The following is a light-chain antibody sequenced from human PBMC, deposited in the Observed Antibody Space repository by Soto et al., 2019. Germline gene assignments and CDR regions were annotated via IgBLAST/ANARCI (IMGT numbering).Light chain of an antibody. CDR3: SSYTSSSALV. CDR1: SSDVGGYNY. CDR2: EVS. J-gene: IGLJ3*02. Sequence: SGLTEAAGVSGSPGQSITISCTATSSDVGGYNYVSWYQQHPGKAPKLMIYEVSNRPSGVSNRFSGSKSGNTASLTISGLQAEDEAYYYCSSYTSSSALVFGGGTKVTVL. V-gene: IGLV2-14*01.